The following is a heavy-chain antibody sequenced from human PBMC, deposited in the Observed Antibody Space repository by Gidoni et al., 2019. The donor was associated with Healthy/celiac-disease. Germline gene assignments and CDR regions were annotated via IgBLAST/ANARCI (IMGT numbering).Heavy chain of an antibody. V-gene: IGHV3-23*01. Sequence: EVQLLESGGGLVQPGGSLRLSCPASGFTFTSYAMSWVRPAPGKGLEWVSAISGSGGSTYYADSVKGRFTISRDNSKNTLYLQMNSLRAEDTAVYYCAKEVSGSYSLFDKAPLWGQGTMVTVSS. D-gene: IGHD1-26*01. CDR1: GFTFTSYA. CDR2: ISGSGGST. CDR3: AKEVSGSYSLFDKAPL. J-gene: IGHJ3*01.